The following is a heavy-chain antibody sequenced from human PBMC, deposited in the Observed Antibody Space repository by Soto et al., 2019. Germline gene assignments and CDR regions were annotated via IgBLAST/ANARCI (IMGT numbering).Heavy chain of an antibody. D-gene: IGHD6-19*01. Sequence: EVQLLESGGGLVQPGGPLRLSCAASGFTFSNYAMNWVRQAPGKGLEWVSTISGSGGSPYYADSVKGRFTISRDNYKNTLYLQMNSLRAGDSAIYYCAKEGTSGLYYFDYWGQGTLVTVSS. J-gene: IGHJ4*02. V-gene: IGHV3-23*01. CDR3: AKEGTSGLYYFDY. CDR1: GFTFSNYA. CDR2: ISGSGGSP.